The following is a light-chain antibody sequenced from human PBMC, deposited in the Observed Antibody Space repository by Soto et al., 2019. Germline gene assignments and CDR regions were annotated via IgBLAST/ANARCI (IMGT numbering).Light chain of an antibody. J-gene: IGKJ1*01. CDR2: GAS. V-gene: IGKV3-15*01. CDR3: QHYNNWPPWT. Sequence: EIVMTQSPATLSVSPGERATLSRRASQSVSNNLAWYQQKPGQAPRLLIYGASTRATGIPARFSGSGSGTEFTLTISSLQSEDFALYYCQHYNNWPPWTFGQGTKVEIK. CDR1: QSVSNN.